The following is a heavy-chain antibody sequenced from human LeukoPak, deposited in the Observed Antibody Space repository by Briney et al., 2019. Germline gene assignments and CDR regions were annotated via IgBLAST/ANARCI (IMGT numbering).Heavy chain of an antibody. CDR3: AKRDYGDYGYYYYGMDV. D-gene: IGHD4-17*01. Sequence: GKSLRLSCAASGFTFSSYAMSWVRQAPGKGLEWVSAISGSGGSTYYADSVKGRFTISRDNSKNTLYLQMNSLRAEDTAVYYCAKRDYGDYGYYYYGMDVWGQGTTVTVSS. CDR2: ISGSGGST. CDR1: GFTFSSYA. J-gene: IGHJ6*02. V-gene: IGHV3-23*01.